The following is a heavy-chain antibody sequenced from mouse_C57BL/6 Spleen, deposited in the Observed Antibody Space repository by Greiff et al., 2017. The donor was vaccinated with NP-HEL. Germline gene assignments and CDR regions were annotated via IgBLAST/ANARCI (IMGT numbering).Heavy chain of an antibody. CDR3: ARNRITTVSSPFAY. CDR2: IWSGGST. D-gene: IGHD1-1*01. J-gene: IGHJ3*01. CDR1: GFSLTSYG. Sequence: QVQLKESGPGLVQPSQSLSIPCTVSGFSLTSYGVHWVRQSPGKGLEWLGVIWSGGSTDYNAAFISRLSISKDNSKSQVFFKMNSLQADDTAIYYCARNRITTVSSPFAYWGQGTLVTVSA. V-gene: IGHV2-2*01.